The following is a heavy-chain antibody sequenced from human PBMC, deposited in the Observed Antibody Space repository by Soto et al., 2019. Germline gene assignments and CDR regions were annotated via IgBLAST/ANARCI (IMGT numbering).Heavy chain of an antibody. CDR3: ARGGDGSGSESVFDV. Sequence: QVHLVQSGAVVKKPGSSMTVSCKTSGATFSTYPITWVRQAPGQGLEWMGRTIPILAITDYAQKFQGRVTXTXDXSSXTAYMESTSLKFEDTAVYYCARGGDGSGSESVFDVWGQGTMVTVSS. CDR2: TIPILAIT. J-gene: IGHJ3*01. V-gene: IGHV1-69*02. CDR1: GATFSTYP. D-gene: IGHD3-22*01.